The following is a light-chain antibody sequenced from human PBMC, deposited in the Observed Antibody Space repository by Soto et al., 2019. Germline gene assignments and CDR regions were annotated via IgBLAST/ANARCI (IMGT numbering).Light chain of an antibody. Sequence: QTVVTQEPSVSVSPGGTVTLTCGLSSGSVSTSYYPSWYQQTPGQAPRTLIHSTNTRSSGVPDRFSGSILGNKAALTITGAQADDESDYYCVLYMGSGVVVFGGGTKVTVL. J-gene: IGLJ3*02. CDR1: SGSVSTSYY. V-gene: IGLV8-61*01. CDR3: VLYMGSGVVV. CDR2: STN.